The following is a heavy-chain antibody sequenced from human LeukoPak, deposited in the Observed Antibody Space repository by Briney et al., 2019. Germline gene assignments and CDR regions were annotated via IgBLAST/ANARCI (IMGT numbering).Heavy chain of an antibody. V-gene: IGHV4-39*01. CDR1: GGSLSSSSYY. D-gene: IGHD3-3*01. CDR2: IYYSGST. Sequence: SETLSLTCTVSGGSLSSSSYYWGWLRQPPGKGLEWIGSIYYSGSTYYNPSLKSRVTISVDTSKNQFSLKLSSVTAADTAVYYCARRWEYDFWSGFSVDAFDIWGQGTMVTVSS. CDR3: ARRWEYDFWSGFSVDAFDI. J-gene: IGHJ3*02.